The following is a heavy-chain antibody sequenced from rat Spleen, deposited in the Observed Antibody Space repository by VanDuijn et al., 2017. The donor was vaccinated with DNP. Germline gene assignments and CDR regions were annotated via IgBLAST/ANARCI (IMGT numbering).Heavy chain of an antibody. CDR2: ISSGGST. J-gene: IGHJ3*01. D-gene: IGHD1-11*01. V-gene: IGHV2S12*01. CDR1: GFSLTSYG. CDR3: ARDLLRWRRGFAY. Sequence: QVQLKESGPGLMQPSQTLSLTCNVSGFSLTSYGVSWVRQPPGKGLEWIAAISSGGSTYYNSALKSRLSISRDTSKSQVFLKMNSLQTEDTATYYCARDLLRWRRGFAYWGQGTLVTVSS.